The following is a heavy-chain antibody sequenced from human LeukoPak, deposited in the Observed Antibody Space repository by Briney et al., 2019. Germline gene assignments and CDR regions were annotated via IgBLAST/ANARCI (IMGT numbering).Heavy chain of an antibody. Sequence: PGGSVRLLCGAWVFTFSNAWMTWVRQAPAKGRECVGRIIGKTYGGRIDYAAHVKGRFTISRDDSENMLYLQMNSLKTEDSAVYYCTTHPSSGFTEWGQGTRDTVSS. J-gene: IGHJ4*02. CDR1: VFTFSNAW. D-gene: IGHD3-22*01. CDR3: TTHPSSGFTE. CDR2: IIGKTYGGRI. V-gene: IGHV3-15*01.